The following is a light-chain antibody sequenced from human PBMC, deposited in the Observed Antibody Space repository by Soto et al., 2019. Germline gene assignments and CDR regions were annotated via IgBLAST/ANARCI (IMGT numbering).Light chain of an antibody. Sequence: DIQMTQPPSSLSASVGDRVTVTCRASQSISSYLNWYQQKPGKAPKLLIYGAVNLQSGVPSRFSGSGSGTDFTLTISSLQPEDFATYYCQQSYSSPRTFGGGTKVDIK. CDR3: QQSYSSPRT. J-gene: IGKJ4*01. V-gene: IGKV1-39*01. CDR1: QSISSY. CDR2: GAV.